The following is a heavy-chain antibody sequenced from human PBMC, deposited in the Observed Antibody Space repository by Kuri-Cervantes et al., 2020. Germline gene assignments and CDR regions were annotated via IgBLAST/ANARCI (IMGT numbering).Heavy chain of an antibody. CDR3: ARGGILGYCSGGSCYSPDY. CDR1: GFTFSSYA. J-gene: IGHJ4*02. V-gene: IGHV3-30-3*01. CDR2: ISYDGSNK. Sequence: GGSLRLSCAASGFTFSSYAMHWVRQAPGKGLEWVAVISYDGSNKYYADSVKGRFTISRDNSKNTLYLQMNSLRAEDTAVYYCARGGILGYCSGGSCYSPDYWGQGTLVTVSS. D-gene: IGHD2-15*01.